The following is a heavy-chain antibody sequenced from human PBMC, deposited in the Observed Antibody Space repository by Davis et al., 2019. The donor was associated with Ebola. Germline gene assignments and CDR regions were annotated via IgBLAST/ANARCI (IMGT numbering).Heavy chain of an antibody. V-gene: IGHV1-69*04. CDR1: GYTFTGYY. Sequence: SVKVSCKASGYTFTGYYMHWVRQAPGQGLEWMGRIIPILGIANYAQKFQGRVTITADKSTSTAYMELSSLRSEDTAVYYCARVQDYYDSSGYYEYYFDYWGQGTLVTVSS. J-gene: IGHJ4*02. CDR2: IIPILGIA. D-gene: IGHD3-22*01. CDR3: ARVQDYYDSSGYYEYYFDY.